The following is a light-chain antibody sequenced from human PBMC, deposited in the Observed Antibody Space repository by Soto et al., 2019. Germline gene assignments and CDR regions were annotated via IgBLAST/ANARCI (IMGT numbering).Light chain of an antibody. CDR1: QSVLYTSDNRNY. CDR3: QQYYGSPLT. CDR2: WAS. Sequence: DIVMTQSPDSLAVSLGERATINCKSSQSVLYTSDNRNYLAWYQQKPGQPPKMLLYWASTRESGVPDRFSGSGSGTDFTLTISSLQAEDVAVYACQQYYGSPLTFGGGTKVEIK. V-gene: IGKV4-1*01. J-gene: IGKJ4*01.